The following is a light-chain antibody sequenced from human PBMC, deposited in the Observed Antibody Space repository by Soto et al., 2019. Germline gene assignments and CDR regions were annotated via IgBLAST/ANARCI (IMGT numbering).Light chain of an antibody. CDR3: QQYGDSPWT. CDR1: QSVTNSY. V-gene: IGKV3-20*01. Sequence: EIVLTQSPGTLSLSPGERATLSCRASQSVTNSYLAWYQQNPGRAPRLLIYGASSRATGIPDRFSGSGSGTDFIPTISRLEPEDFAVYYCQQYGDSPWTFGQGTKVEIK. CDR2: GAS. J-gene: IGKJ1*01.